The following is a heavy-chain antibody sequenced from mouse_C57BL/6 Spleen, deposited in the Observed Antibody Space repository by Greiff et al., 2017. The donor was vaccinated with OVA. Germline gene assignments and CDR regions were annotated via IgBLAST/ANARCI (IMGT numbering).Heavy chain of an antibody. CDR3: ARGGGSSYDWFAY. CDR1: GYTFTSYW. V-gene: IGHV1-52*01. D-gene: IGHD1-1*01. Sequence: QVQLKQPGAELVRPGSSVKLSCKASGYTFTSYWMHWVKQRPIQGLEWIGNIDPSDSETHYNQKFKDKATLTVDKSSSTAYMQLSSLTSEDSAVYYCARGGGSSYDWFAYWGQGTLVTVSA. CDR2: IDPSDSET. J-gene: IGHJ3*01.